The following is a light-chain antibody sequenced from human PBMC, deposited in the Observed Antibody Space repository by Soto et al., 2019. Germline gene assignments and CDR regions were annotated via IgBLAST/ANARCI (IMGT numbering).Light chain of an antibody. CDR2: EVT. J-gene: IGLJ1*01. CDR3: SSYAGGNNAYV. Sequence: QSVLTQPPSASGSPGQSVTISCTGARSDVGGYNYVSWYQQHPGKAPKLMIYEVTKRPSGVPDRFSGSKSGNTASLTVSGLQPEDEADYYCSSYAGGNNAYVFGTGTKLTVL. V-gene: IGLV2-8*01. CDR1: RSDVGGYNY.